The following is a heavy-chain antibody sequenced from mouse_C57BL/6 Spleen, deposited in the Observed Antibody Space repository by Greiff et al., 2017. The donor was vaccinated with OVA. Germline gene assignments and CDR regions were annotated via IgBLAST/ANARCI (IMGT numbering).Heavy chain of an antibody. CDR3: ARGDWALYFDY. J-gene: IGHJ2*01. D-gene: IGHD4-1*01. CDR2: ISYDGSN. V-gene: IGHV3-6*01. CDR1: GYSITSGYY. Sequence: EVQLQESGPGLVKPSQSLSLTCSVTGYSITSGYYWNWIRQFPGNKLEWMGYISYDGSNNYNPSLKNRISITRDTSKNQFFLKLNSVTTEDTATYYCARGDWALYFDYWGQGTTLTVSS.